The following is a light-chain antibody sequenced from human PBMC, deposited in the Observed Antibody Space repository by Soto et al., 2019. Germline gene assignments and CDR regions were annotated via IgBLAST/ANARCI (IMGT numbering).Light chain of an antibody. J-gene: IGKJ1*01. CDR3: QHYGRSPM. CDR2: GAS. CDR1: QSFTSTY. Sequence: EIVLTQSPGTLSLSPGERATLSCRASQSFTSTYLAWYQQKPGQAPRLLIYGASTRATGIPARFSGSGSGTEFTLTISRLEPEDFAVYYCQHYGRSPMFGPGTKVDI. V-gene: IGKV3-20*01.